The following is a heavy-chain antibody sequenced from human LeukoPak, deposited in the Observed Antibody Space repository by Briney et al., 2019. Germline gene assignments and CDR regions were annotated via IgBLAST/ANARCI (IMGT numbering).Heavy chain of an antibody. J-gene: IGHJ4*02. Sequence: ASVKVSCKASGYTFTDYYMHWVRQAPGQGLQWMGRINPKTGGTNYAQKFQGRVTMTGDTSISTAYMELSRLGSDDMAVYYCARRVQTTGVFDYWGQGTLVTVSS. V-gene: IGHV1-2*06. CDR1: GYTFTDYY. D-gene: IGHD2-8*01. CDR2: INPKTGGT. CDR3: ARRVQTTGVFDY.